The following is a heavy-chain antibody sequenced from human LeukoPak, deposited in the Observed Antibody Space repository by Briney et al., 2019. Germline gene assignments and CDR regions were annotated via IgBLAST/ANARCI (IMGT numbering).Heavy chain of an antibody. CDR2: IIPIFGTA. CDR1: GGTFSSYA. CDR3: ARPALYYYDSSGYTLDY. J-gene: IGHJ4*02. Sequence: SVNVSCKASGGTFSSYAISWVRQAPGQGLEWMGGIIPIFGTANYAQKFQGRVTITADESTSTAYMELSSLRSEDTAVYYCARPALYYYDSSGYTLDYWGQGTLVTVSS. V-gene: IGHV1-69*01. D-gene: IGHD3-22*01.